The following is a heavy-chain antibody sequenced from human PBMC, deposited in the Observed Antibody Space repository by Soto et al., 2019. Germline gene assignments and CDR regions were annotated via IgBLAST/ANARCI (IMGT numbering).Heavy chain of an antibody. V-gene: IGHV4-34*01. D-gene: IGHD3-3*01. J-gene: IGHJ4*02. CDR3: ARGFGEITIFGVVTVPTINFDY. CDR2: INHSGST. Sequence: NPSETLSLTCAVYGGSFSGYYWSWIRQPPGKGLEWIGEINHSGSTNYNPSLKSRVTISVDTSKNQFSLKLSSVTAADTAVYYCARGFGEITIFGVVTVPTINFDYWGQGTLVTVSS. CDR1: GGSFSGYY.